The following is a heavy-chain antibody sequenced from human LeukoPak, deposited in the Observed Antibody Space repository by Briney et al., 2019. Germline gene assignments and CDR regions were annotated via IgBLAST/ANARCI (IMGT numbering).Heavy chain of an antibody. D-gene: IGHD4-17*01. CDR2: ISGRGTTR. CDR3: ARMGVAVTTVDY. CDR1: GFSFSSYE. V-gene: IGHV3-48*03. J-gene: IGHJ4*02. Sequence: GGSLRLSCAASGFSFSSYEMNWVRQAPGKGLEWVSYISGRGTTRYYADSVKGRFTISRDNAKNSLCLQMNSLRAGDTAVYYCARMGVAVTTVDYWGQGTLVTASS.